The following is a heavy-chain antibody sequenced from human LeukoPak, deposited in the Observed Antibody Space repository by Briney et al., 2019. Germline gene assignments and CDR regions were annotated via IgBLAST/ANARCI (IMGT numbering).Heavy chain of an antibody. CDR2: TSAYNGNT. Sequence: ASVKVSCKASGYTFTSYGISWVRQAPGQGLEWMGWTSAYNGNTNYAQKLQGRVTMTTDTSTSTAYMELRSLRSDDTAVYYCARVSGMIVAVIDHRHDYWGQGTLVTVSS. CDR3: ARVSGMIVAVIDHRHDY. D-gene: IGHD3-22*01. J-gene: IGHJ4*02. V-gene: IGHV1-18*01. CDR1: GYTFTSYG.